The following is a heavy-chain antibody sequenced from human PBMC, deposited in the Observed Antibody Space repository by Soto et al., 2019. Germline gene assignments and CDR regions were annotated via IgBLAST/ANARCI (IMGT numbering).Heavy chain of an antibody. J-gene: IGHJ4*02. CDR3: ARGAYCGGDCYRYYFDY. V-gene: IGHV1-69*12. CDR2: IIPIFGTA. CDR1: GGTFSSYA. Sequence: QVQLVQSGAEVKKPGSSVKVSCKASGGTFSSYAISWVRQAPGQGLEWMGGIIPIFGTANYAQKFQGRVTITADESTSTAYLELSSLRSEDTAVYYCARGAYCGGDCYRYYFDYWGQGTLVTVSS. D-gene: IGHD2-21*02.